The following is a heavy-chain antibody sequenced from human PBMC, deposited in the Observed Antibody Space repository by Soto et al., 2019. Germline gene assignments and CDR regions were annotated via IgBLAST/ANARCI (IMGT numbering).Heavy chain of an antibody. CDR3: AREGSFTMVRGVDGRRDMDV. J-gene: IGHJ6*02. CDR1: GFTFSTYS. D-gene: IGHD3-10*01. CDR2: ISSSSSYI. Sequence: GGSLRLSCAASGFTFSTYSMNWVRQAPGKGLQWVSSISSSSSYIFYADSVKGRFTISRDDAKNSLYLQMNSLRAEDTAVYYCAREGSFTMVRGVDGRRDMDVWGQGTTVTVSS. V-gene: IGHV3-21*01.